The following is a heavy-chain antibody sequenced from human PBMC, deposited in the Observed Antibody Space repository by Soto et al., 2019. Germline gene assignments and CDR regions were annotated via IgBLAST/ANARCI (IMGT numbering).Heavy chain of an antibody. CDR1: GGTFSSYA. CDR2: IIPIFGTA. J-gene: IGHJ5*02. V-gene: IGHV1-69*13. Sequence: GASVKVSCKASGGTFSSYAISWVRQAPGQGLEWMGGIIPIFGTANYAQKFQGRVTITADESTSTAYMELSSLRSEDTAVYYCARAGPGVVPAAEGPNWFDPWGQGTLVTVSS. CDR3: ARAGPGVVPAAEGPNWFDP. D-gene: IGHD2-2*01.